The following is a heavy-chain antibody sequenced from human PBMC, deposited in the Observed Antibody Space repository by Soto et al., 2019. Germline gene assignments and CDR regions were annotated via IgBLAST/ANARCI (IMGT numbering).Heavy chain of an antibody. CDR3: ARGDRGAWDL. Sequence: EVQLLESGGGLVQPGVSLRLSCATCGFTFNYYWMHWVRQAPGMGLVWVSRVHSDGSSKTYAVSVKGRFTISRDNAMNTRYLQSHSIGAKDIAEYSGARGDRGAWDLWGQGTLVTVSS. CDR2: VHSDGSSK. CDR1: GFTFNYYW. V-gene: IGHV3-74*01. D-gene: IGHD3-16*01. J-gene: IGHJ1*01.